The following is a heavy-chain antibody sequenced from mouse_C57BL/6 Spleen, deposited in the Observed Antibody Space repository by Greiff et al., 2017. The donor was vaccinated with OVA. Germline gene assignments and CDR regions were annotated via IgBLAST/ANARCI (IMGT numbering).Heavy chain of an antibody. J-gene: IGHJ2*01. Sequence: QVQLQQSGAELVRPGASVTLSCKASGYTFTDYEMHWVKQTPVHGLEWIGAIDPETGGTAYNQKFKGKAILTADKSSSTAYMELRSLTSEDSAVYYCTRGPNSYYCDFWGQGTTLTVSS. V-gene: IGHV1-15*01. CDR1: GYTFTDYE. D-gene: IGHD4-1*01. CDR2: IDPETGGT. CDR3: TRGPNSYYCDF.